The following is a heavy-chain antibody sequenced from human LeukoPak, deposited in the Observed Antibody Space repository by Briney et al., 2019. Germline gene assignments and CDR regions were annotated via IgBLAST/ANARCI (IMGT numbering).Heavy chain of an antibody. CDR2: IHHSGSP. J-gene: IGHJ4*02. D-gene: IGHD3-10*01. CDR1: GGSFSGYF. V-gene: IGHV4-34*01. CDR3: ARADRGHFASAY. Sequence: SETLSLTCAVYGGSFSGYFWTWIRQTPGKGLEWIGEIHHSGSPRYNPSLKSRVTITVDTSRNQFSLKLRSVTAADTAVYFCARADRGHFASAYWGQGTLVIVSS.